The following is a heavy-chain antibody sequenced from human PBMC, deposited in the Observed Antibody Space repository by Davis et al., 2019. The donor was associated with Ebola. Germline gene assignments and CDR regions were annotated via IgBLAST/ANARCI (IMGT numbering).Heavy chain of an antibody. V-gene: IGHV3-7*01. J-gene: IGHJ4*02. D-gene: IGHD3/OR15-3a*01. CDR1: QFNFTGAW. Sequence: GESLKISCAGSQFNFTGAWMTWVRQAPGKGLEWVANIEPDGSEKNYVDSVKGRFAISRDNAKNSLYLQINSLRVEDTAIYYCARWVYWTPDFWGRGTLVTVSS. CDR2: IEPDGSEK. CDR3: ARWVYWTPDF.